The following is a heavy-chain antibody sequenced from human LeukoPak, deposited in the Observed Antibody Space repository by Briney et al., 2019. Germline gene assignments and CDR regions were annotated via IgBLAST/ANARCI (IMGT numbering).Heavy chain of an antibody. CDR2: ISRDGGST. J-gene: IGHJ4*02. V-gene: IGHV3-43*02. D-gene: IGHD3-3*01. CDR1: GFTFDDYA. CDR3: AKDSKTYYDFWSAYFSERGSIDY. Sequence: GGSLRLSCAASGFTFDDYAMHWVRQAPGKGLEWVSLISRDGGSTYYADSVKGRFTISRDNSKNSLYLQMNSLRTEDTALYYCAKDSKTYYDFWSAYFSERGSIDYWGQGTLVTVFS.